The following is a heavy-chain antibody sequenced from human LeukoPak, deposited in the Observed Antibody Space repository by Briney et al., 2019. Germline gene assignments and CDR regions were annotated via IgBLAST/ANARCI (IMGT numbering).Heavy chain of an antibody. CDR2: ITGAGGIT. J-gene: IGHJ6*03. CDR3: ARRSPYYYMDV. Sequence: GGSLRLSCAASGFIFGDYAMNWVRQAPGKGLEWVAGITGAGGITYYADSVKGRFTISRQNSKNTLSLQMNSLRAEYTALYYCARRSPYYYMDVWGKGTTVTVSS. D-gene: IGHD3-10*01. V-gene: IGHV3-23*01. CDR1: GFIFGDYA.